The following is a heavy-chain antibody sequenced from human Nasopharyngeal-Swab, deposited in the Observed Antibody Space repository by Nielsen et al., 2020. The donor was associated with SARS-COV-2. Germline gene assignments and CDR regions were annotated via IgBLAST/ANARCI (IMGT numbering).Heavy chain of an antibody. CDR1: GFTFSSYW. CDR3: ARDSKVRVVGFDY. CDR2: IKQDGSEK. V-gene: IGHV3-7*01. D-gene: IGHD3-10*01. Sequence: GSLKISCAASGFTFSSYWMSWVRQAPGKGLEWVANIKQDGSEKYYVDSVKGRFTISRDNAKNSLYLQMNSLRAEDTAVYYCARDSKVRVVGFDYWGQGTLVTVSS. J-gene: IGHJ4*02.